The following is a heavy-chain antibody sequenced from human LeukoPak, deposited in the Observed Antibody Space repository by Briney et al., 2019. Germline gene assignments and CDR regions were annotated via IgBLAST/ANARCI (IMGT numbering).Heavy chain of an antibody. J-gene: IGHJ4*02. CDR2: ISYSGST. CDR3: ARRPYGETYYDY. CDR1: GASMRSYF. Sequence: SETLSLTCTVSGASMRSYFWNWIRQPPGRGLEWIGYISYSGSTNYSPSLKSRLTISVDTSKNQFSLKLSSVTAADTAVYYCARRPYGETYYDYWGQGTLVTGSS. D-gene: IGHD4-17*01. V-gene: IGHV4-59*08.